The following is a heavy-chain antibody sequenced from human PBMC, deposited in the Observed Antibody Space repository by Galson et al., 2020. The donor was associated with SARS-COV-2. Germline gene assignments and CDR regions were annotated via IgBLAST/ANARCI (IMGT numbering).Heavy chain of an antibody. D-gene: IGHD5-18*01. Sequence: METGGSLRLSGAASGFAVSSKYMSWVGQAPGKGREWVSVIYYDGNTNNADSVRGRFTLSRDTSKNTVSLQMNSLRAEDTAVSYCVREDGTAPYDYWCPGTLVTVSS. CDR2: IYYDGNT. J-gene: IGHJ4*02. CDR3: VREDGTAPYDY. V-gene: IGHV3-53*05. CDR1: GFAVSSKY.